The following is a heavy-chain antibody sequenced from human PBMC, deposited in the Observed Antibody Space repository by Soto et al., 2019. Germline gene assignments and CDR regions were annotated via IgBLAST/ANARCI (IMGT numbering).Heavy chain of an antibody. CDR1: GGSISSYY. V-gene: IGHV4-59*01. CDR2: IYYSGST. CDR3: ARVYGSGSYYYYYYGMDV. Sequence: SETLSLTCTVSGGSISSYYWSWIRQPPGKGLEWIGYIYYSGSTNYNPSLKSRVTISVDTSKNQFSLKLSSVTAADTAVYYCARVYGSGSYYYYYYGMDVWGQGTTVTVSS. D-gene: IGHD3-10*01. J-gene: IGHJ6*02.